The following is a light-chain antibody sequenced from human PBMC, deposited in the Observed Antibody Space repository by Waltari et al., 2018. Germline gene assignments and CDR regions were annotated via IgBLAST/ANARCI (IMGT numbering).Light chain of an antibody. CDR1: HSLVYSDGNTY. CDR3: QQYYSYPRT. Sequence: DVVMTQSPLSLPVTLGQPASISCRASHSLVYSDGNTYLNWFHQRPGQSPRRLIYKVSNRDSGVPDRFSGSGSGTDFTLTISCLQSEDFATYYCQQYYSYPRTFGQGTKVEIK. J-gene: IGKJ1*01. V-gene: IGKV2-30*01. CDR2: KVS.